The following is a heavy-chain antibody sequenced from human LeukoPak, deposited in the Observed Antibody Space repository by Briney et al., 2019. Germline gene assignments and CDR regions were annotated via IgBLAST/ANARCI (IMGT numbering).Heavy chain of an antibody. Sequence: GESLKISCNGSGYSFTSYWIGWVRQMPGKGLEWMAIIFPRDSNTKYNPSFQGQVTISADKSTSTAYLQWSNLTASDTAMYYCARQRATTLVRGDMAPDFWGQGTLVTVSS. CDR3: ARQRATTLVRGDMAPDF. CDR2: IFPRDSNT. J-gene: IGHJ4*02. V-gene: IGHV5-51*01. CDR1: GYSFTSYW. D-gene: IGHD3-10*01.